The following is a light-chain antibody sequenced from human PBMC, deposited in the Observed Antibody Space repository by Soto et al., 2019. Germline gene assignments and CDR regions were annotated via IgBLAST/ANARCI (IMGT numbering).Light chain of an antibody. J-gene: IGKJ2*01. V-gene: IGKV1-39*01. CDR2: AAS. Sequence: DIQMTQSPSSLSAFVGDRVTIACRASQSISGFLNWYQQQPGRAPNLLIYAASNLQSGVPSRFSGSGSGTYFTLTISSLQPEDFGTYYCQQSYATPYTFGQGTKLEIK. CDR1: QSISGF. CDR3: QQSYATPYT.